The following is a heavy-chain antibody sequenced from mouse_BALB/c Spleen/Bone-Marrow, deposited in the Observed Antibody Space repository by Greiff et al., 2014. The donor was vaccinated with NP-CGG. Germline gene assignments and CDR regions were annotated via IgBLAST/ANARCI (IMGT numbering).Heavy chain of an antibody. V-gene: IGHV1-61*01. Sequence: QVHVKQSGAELVRPGASVKLSCKASGYTFTSYWMNWVKQRPGQGLEWIGMVDPSDSKTHFNQMFKAKATLTVDKSSSTAYMHLSSLTSEDSAIYYCTRNWAFDYWGQGTTLTVSS. CDR2: VDPSDSKT. CDR1: GYTFTSYW. D-gene: IGHD4-1*01. J-gene: IGHJ2*01. CDR3: TRNWAFDY.